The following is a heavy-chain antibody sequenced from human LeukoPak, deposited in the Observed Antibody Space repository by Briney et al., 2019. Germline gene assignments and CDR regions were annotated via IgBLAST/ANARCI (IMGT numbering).Heavy chain of an antibody. Sequence: RGSLRLSCAASGFTFSGSAMHWVRQASGKGLEWVGRIRSKANSYATAYAASVKGRFTISRDDSKNTAYLQMNSLKTEDTAVYYCTRYSNWNYGYWYFDLWGRGTLVTVSS. J-gene: IGHJ2*01. V-gene: IGHV3-73*01. D-gene: IGHD1-7*01. CDR1: GFTFSGSA. CDR2: IRSKANSYAT. CDR3: TRYSNWNYGYWYFDL.